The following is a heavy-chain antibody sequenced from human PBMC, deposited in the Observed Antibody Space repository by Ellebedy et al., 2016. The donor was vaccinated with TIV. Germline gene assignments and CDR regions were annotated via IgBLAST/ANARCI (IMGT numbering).Heavy chain of an antibody. D-gene: IGHD6-13*01. CDR2: IYSGGTT. J-gene: IGHJ6*02. CDR1: GFIVSSNY. Sequence: GESLKISCAASGFIVSSNYMSWVRQAPGKGLEWVSVIYSGGTTYYADSVKGRFSISRDNAKNSLYLQMNSLRAEDTALYYCAKGVWQGAYYYYGMDVWGQGTTVTVSS. CDR3: AKGVWQGAYYYYGMDV. V-gene: IGHV3-53*05.